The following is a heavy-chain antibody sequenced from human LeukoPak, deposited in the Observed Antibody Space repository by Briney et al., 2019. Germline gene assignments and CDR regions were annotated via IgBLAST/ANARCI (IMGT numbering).Heavy chain of an antibody. D-gene: IGHD6-13*01. V-gene: IGHV1-8*01. CDR2: MNPNSGNT. CDR3: ASHSSSWYLGFDTESDAFDI. Sequence: ASVKVSCKASGYTFTSYDINWVRQATGQGLEWMGWMNPNSGNTGYAQKFQGRVTMTRNTSISTAYMELSSLRSEDTAMYYCASHSSSWYLGFDTESDAFDIWGQGTMVTVSS. J-gene: IGHJ3*02. CDR1: GYTFTSYD.